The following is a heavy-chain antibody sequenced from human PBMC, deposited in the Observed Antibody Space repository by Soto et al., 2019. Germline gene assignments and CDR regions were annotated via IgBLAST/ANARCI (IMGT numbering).Heavy chain of an antibody. J-gene: IGHJ6*02. Sequence: GGSLRLSCAASGFTFRSYIMNWVRQAPGKGLEWVSYISSSNITINYADSVKGRFIISRDNAKNSLYLQMHSLRDEDTAVYYCAREGWTLLQTGMDVWGQGTTVTVYS. CDR2: ISSSNITI. CDR3: AREGWTLLQTGMDV. CDR1: GFTFRSYI. D-gene: IGHD2-15*01. V-gene: IGHV3-48*02.